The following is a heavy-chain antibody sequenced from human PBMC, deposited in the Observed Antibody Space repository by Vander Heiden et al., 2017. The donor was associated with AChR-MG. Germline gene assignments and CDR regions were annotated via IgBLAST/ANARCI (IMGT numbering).Heavy chain of an antibody. CDR1: GFTFSSYW. D-gene: IGHD3-3*01. CDR2: IKQDGSEK. V-gene: IGHV3-7*01. CDR3: ARQSHYDFWSGYSYAFDI. J-gene: IGHJ3*02. Sequence: EVQLVESGGGLVQPGGSLRLPCAASGFTFSSYWMSWVRQAPGKGLEWVANIKQDGSEKYYVDSVKGRFTISRDNAKNSLYLQMNSLRAEDTAVYYCARQSHYDFWSGYSYAFDIWGQGTMVTVSS.